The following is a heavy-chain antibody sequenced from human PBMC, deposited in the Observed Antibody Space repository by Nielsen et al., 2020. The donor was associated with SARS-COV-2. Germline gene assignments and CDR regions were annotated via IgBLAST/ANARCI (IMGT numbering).Heavy chain of an antibody. V-gene: IGHV3-20*01. D-gene: IGHD6-13*01. CDR2: LNWSGRST. CDR1: GFAFDDHG. Sequence: GESLKISCAASGFAFDDHGMSWVRQVPGKGLEWVSGLNWSGRSTGYADSVKGRFTISRDNAKNSLYLQMNSLRAEDTALYHCARWGSIAAAVEGYYFDYWGQGTLVTVSS. J-gene: IGHJ4*02. CDR3: ARWGSIAAAVEGYYFDY.